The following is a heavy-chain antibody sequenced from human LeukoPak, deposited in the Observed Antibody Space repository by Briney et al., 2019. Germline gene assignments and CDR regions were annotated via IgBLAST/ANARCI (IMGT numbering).Heavy chain of an antibody. CDR2: IYPGDSDT. Sequence: GESLKISCKGSGYRFTNYWIGWVRQMPGKGLGWMGIIYPGDSDTRYSPSFQGQVTISADKSISTAYLQWSSLKASDTATYYCARHYSPYSNYLVPYFDYWGQGTLVTVSS. V-gene: IGHV5-51*01. CDR1: GYRFTNYW. D-gene: IGHD4-11*01. CDR3: ARHYSPYSNYLVPYFDY. J-gene: IGHJ4*02.